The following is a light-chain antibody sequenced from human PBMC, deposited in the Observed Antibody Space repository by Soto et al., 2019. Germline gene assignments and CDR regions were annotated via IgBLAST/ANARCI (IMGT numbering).Light chain of an antibody. Sequence: ENVLTQSPATLSLSPGERATLSCRASQSVSSYLAWYQQKPGQAPRLLIYDASNRATGIPARFSGSGSGTDFTLTISRLEPEDCGMYYCQQYGGSPPFTFGQGTKVDIK. CDR2: DAS. CDR3: QQYGGSPPFT. V-gene: IGKV3-20*01. CDR1: QSVSSY. J-gene: IGKJ2*01.